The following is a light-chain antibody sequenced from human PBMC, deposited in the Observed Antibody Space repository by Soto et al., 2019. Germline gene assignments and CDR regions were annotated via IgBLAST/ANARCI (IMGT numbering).Light chain of an antibody. CDR3: TSYAGSNTWI. V-gene: IGLV2-8*01. CDR2: EVS. J-gene: IGLJ1*01. CDR1: SSDVRDYNY. Sequence: QSALTQPPSASGSPGQSVTISCTGTSSDVRDYNYVSWYQQHPGKAPKLMIYEVSKRPSGVPDRFSGSKSGNTASLTVSGLQAEDEADYYCTSYAGSNTWIFGTGTKVTVL.